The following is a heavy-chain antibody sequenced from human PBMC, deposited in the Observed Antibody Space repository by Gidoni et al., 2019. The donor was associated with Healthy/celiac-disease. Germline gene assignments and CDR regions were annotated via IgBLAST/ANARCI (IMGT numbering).Heavy chain of an antibody. D-gene: IGHD3-22*01. CDR3: AKASHYDSSGYYLGAFDI. CDR1: GFTFSSYA. J-gene: IGHJ3*02. V-gene: IGHV3-23*01. CDR2: ISGSGGST. Sequence: EVQLLESGGGLVQPGGSLRLSCAASGFTFSSYARSWVRQAPGKGLEWVSAISGSGGSTYYADSVKGRFTISRDNSKNTLYLQMNSLRAEDTAVYYCAKASHYDSSGYYLGAFDIWGQGTMVTVSS.